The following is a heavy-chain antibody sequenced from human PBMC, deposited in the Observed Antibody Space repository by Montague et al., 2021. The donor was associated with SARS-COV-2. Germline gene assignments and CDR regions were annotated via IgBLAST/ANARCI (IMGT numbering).Heavy chain of an antibody. V-gene: IGHV4-59*01. D-gene: IGHD6-25*01. J-gene: IGHJ3*01. Sequence: SETLSLTCSVSGASITSESWVWIRQTPGGGLQWIAYVYDTGITCYHPSLRSRTTIAVDTSKNQLSLNVSSMTAADTAVYFCARERSGNDVFDLWGQGTSVTVS. CDR3: ARERSGNDVFDL. CDR2: VYDTGIT. CDR1: GASITSES.